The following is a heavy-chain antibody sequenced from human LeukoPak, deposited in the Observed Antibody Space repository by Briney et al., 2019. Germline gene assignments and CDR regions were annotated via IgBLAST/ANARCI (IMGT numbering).Heavy chain of an antibody. CDR2: IYSGGST. Sequence: GGSLRLSCAASGFTVSSNYMSWVRQAPGKGLEWVSVIYSGGSTYYADSVKGRSTISRDNSKNTLYLQMNSLRAEDTAVYYCAREDYGDYSATGTVGDWGQGTLVTVSS. V-gene: IGHV3-66*01. CDR3: AREDYGDYSATGTVGD. CDR1: GFTVSSNY. D-gene: IGHD4-17*01. J-gene: IGHJ4*02.